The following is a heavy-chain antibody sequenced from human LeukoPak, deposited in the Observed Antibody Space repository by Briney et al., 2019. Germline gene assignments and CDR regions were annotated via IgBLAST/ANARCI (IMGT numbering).Heavy chain of an antibody. CDR3: ARRYSSGWYDAEYFQH. CDR1: GYTFTGYY. V-gene: IGHV1-2*02. J-gene: IGHJ1*01. D-gene: IGHD6-19*01. CDR2: INPNSGGT. Sequence: GASVKVSCTASGYTFTGYYMHWVRQAPGQGLEWMGWINPNSGGTNYAQKFQGRVTMTRDTSISTAYMELSRLRSDDTAVYYCARRYSSGWYDAEYFQHWGQGTLVTVSS.